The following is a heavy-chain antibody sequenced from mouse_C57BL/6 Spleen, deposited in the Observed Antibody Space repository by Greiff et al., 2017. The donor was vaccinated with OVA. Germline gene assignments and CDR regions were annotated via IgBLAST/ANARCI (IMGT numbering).Heavy chain of an antibody. J-gene: IGHJ1*03. V-gene: IGHV1-55*01. CDR3: ARPVEGPYWYFDV. Sequence: QVQLQQPGPELVKPGASVKMSCKASGYTFTSYWITWVKQRPGQGLEWIGDIYPGSGSTNYTEKFKSKATLTVDTSSSTAYMQLSSLTSEDSAVYYCARPVEGPYWYFDVWGTGTTVTVSS. D-gene: IGHD1-1*01. CDR2: IYPGSGST. CDR1: GYTFTSYW.